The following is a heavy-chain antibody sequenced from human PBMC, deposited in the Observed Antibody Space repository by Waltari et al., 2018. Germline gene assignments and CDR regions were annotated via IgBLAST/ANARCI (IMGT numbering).Heavy chain of an antibody. CDR1: GFTFKNFG. V-gene: IGHV3-23*01. CDR2: INGRGGLT. Sequence: DVQLLESGGHLVQPGGSLGLSCEVSGFTFKNFGMAWVRKAPGKGLQWVSFINGRGGLTRYIDSVNGRFTISRDNFRDTLYLDMKSLRVEDTAMYYCAKDRSPAYCGGDCPGFYGVDVWGQGTTVTVSS. D-gene: IGHD2-21*02. CDR3: AKDRSPAYCGGDCPGFYGVDV. J-gene: IGHJ6*02.